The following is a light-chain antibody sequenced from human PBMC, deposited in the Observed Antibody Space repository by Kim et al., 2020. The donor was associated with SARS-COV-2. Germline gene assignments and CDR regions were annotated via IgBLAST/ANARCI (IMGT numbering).Light chain of an antibody. CDR1: QDIRND. CDR3: LQYKAYPRT. V-gene: IGKV1-17*01. J-gene: IGKJ1*01. CDR2: AAS. Sequence: ASVGDRVTITCRASQDIRNDLGWFQQKAEKAPQRLVYAASTLQSGVPPRFSASVSGREFTLTISSLQPEDFATYFCLQYKAYPRTFGHGTKVDIK.